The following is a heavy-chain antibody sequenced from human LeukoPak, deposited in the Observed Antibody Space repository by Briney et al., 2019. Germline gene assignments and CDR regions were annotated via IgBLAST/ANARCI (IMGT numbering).Heavy chain of an antibody. J-gene: IGHJ4*02. CDR2: IYSGGST. CDR1: GFTVSSNY. CDR3: ARDYYGLGSTD. Sequence: PGGSLRLSCAASGFTVSSNYMSWVRQAPGKGLEWVSVIYSGGSTYYADSVKGRFTISRDNSKNTLYLQMNSLRAEDTAVYYCARDYYGLGSTDWGQGTLVTVSS. V-gene: IGHV3-53*01. D-gene: IGHD3-10*01.